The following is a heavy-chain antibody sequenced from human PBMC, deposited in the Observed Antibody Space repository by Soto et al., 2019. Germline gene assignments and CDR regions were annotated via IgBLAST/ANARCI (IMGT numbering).Heavy chain of an antibody. V-gene: IGHV3-30-3*01. CDR1: GFTFSSYA. CDR3: ARDYYRFNSGYGFSMDV. Sequence: GSLRLSCAASGFTFSSYAMPWVRQAPGKGLEWVAVISYDGSNKSYADSVKGRFTISRDNSKNTLYLQMNSLRAEDTAVYYCARDYYRFNSGYGFSMDVWGQGTTVTVSS. J-gene: IGHJ6*02. CDR2: ISYDGSNK. D-gene: IGHD5-12*01.